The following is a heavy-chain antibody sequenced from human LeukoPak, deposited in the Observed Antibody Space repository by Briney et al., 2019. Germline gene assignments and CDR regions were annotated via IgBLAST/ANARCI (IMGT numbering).Heavy chain of an antibody. CDR1: GGSISSGGYY. CDR3: ARDTQIGPAA. Sequence: SETLSLTCTVSGGSISSGGYYWSWIRQHPGKGLEWIGYIYYSGSTYYNPSLKSRVTISVDTSENQFSLKLSSVTAADTAVYYCARDTQIGPAAWGQGTLVTVSS. D-gene: IGHD3-22*01. J-gene: IGHJ5*02. V-gene: IGHV4-31*03. CDR2: IYYSGST.